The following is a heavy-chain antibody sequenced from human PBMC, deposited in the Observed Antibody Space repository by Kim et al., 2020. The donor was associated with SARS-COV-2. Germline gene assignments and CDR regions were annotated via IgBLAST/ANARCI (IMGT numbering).Heavy chain of an antibody. D-gene: IGHD3-22*01. CDR1: GYTFTSYD. Sequence: ASVKVSCKASGYTFTSYDINWVRQATGQGLEWMGWMNPNSGNTGYAQKFQGRVTMTRNTSISTAYMELSSLRSEDTAVYYCARTPLYYYDSSGYYERDYWGQGTLVTVSS. CDR2: MNPNSGNT. J-gene: IGHJ4*02. CDR3: ARTPLYYYDSSGYYERDY. V-gene: IGHV1-8*01.